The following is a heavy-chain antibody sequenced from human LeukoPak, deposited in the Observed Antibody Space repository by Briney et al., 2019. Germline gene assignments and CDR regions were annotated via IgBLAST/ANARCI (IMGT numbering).Heavy chain of an antibody. D-gene: IGHD3-22*01. CDR2: ISYDGSNK. CDR1: GFTFSSYA. J-gene: IGHJ4*02. V-gene: IGHV3-30-3*01. Sequence: PGRSLRLSCAASGFTFSSYAMHWVRQAPGKGLEWVAVISYDGSNKYYADSVKGRFTISRDNSKNTLYLQMSSLRAEDTAVYYCARDMGSGYSFDYWGQGTLVTVSS. CDR3: ARDMGSGYSFDY.